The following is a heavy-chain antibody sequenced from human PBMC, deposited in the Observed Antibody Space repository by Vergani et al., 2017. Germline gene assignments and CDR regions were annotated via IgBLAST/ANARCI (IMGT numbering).Heavy chain of an antibody. D-gene: IGHD3-10*01. CDR3: ARGRGKNSMVRGAHVGAGYFDY. CDR1: GGTFSSYA. J-gene: IGHJ4*02. Sequence: QVQLVQSGAEVKKPGSSVKVSCKASGGTFSSYAISWVRQAPGQGLEWMGGIIPIFGIANYAQKFQGRVTITADKSTSTAYMELSSLRSEDTAVYYCARGRGKNSMVRGAHVGAGYFDYWGQGTLVTVSS. V-gene: IGHV1-69*17. CDR2: IIPIFGIA.